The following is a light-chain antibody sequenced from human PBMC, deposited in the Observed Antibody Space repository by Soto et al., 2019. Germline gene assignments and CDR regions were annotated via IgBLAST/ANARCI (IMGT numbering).Light chain of an antibody. V-gene: IGKV1-6*01. CDR1: QGIRSA. CDR2: AAS. CDR3: LLDYAYFWA. Sequence: AVQLTQSASSLSASVGDRVTITCRTSQGIRSALGWYQQKPGKVPKLLIYAASTLQSGVPSRFSGSGSGRDFTLTISSLQPEDFATYYCLLDYAYFWAFGQGTKV. J-gene: IGKJ1*01.